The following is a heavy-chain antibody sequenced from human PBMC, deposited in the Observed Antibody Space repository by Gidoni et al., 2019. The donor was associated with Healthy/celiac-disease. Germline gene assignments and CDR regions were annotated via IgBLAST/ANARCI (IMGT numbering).Heavy chain of an antibody. Sequence: QVQLQESGPGLVKPSETLSLTCTVSGGSISSYYWSWIRQPAGKGLEWIGRIYTSGSTNYNPSLKSRVTMSVDTSKNQFSLKLSSVTAADTAVYYCASLKKDIVVVPAAAYGMDVWGQGTTVTVSS. CDR1: GGSISSYY. D-gene: IGHD2-2*01. CDR3: ASLKKDIVVVPAAAYGMDV. J-gene: IGHJ6*02. CDR2: IYTSGST. V-gene: IGHV4-4*07.